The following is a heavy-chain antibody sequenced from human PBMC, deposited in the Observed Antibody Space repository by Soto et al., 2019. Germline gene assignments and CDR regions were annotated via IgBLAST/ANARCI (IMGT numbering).Heavy chain of an antibody. CDR1: GFTVSSKY. J-gene: IGHJ6*02. CDR2: IQSGGTT. Sequence: LRLSCAASGFTVSSKYMTWVRQAPGKGLEWVSLIQSGGTTYYADSVKGRFTISRDTSENTLHLQMDSLRVEDTAVYYCARDQRKGHSSGMDVWGQGTTVTVSS. V-gene: IGHV3-66*01. CDR3: ARDQRKGHSSGMDV.